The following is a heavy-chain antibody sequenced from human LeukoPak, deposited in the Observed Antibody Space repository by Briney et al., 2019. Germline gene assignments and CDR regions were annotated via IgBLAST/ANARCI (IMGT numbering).Heavy chain of an antibody. J-gene: IGHJ4*02. D-gene: IGHD3-9*01. V-gene: IGHV3-23*01. CDR3: AKAPLYDILTGPAGFFDY. CDR2: ISGSGGST. CDR1: GFTFSIHA. Sequence: RSGGSLRLSCATSGFTFSIHAMSWVRQAPGKGLEWVSVISGSGGSTYYADSVKGRFTISRDNSKNTLYLQMNSLRAEDTAVYYCAKAPLYDILTGPAGFFDYWGQGTLVTVSS.